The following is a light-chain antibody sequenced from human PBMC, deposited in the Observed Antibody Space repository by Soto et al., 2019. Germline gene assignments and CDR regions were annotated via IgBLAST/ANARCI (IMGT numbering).Light chain of an antibody. Sequence: GEERVTSTLRASQTISSWLAWYQQKPGKAPKLLIYKASTLKSGVPSRFSGSGSGTEFTLTISRLKPDDFASYSRQHYNRYSEAFGRGTKVDIK. CDR2: KAS. J-gene: IGKJ1*01. V-gene: IGKV1-5*03. CDR1: QTISSW. CDR3: QHYNRYSEA.